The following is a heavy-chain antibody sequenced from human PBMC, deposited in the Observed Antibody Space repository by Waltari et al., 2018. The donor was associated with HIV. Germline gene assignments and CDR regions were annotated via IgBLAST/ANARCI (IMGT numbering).Heavy chain of an antibody. Sequence: QLQLQESGPGLVKPSETLSLTCTVSGGSISSSSYYWGWIRQPPGKGLEWIGSIYYSGSTYYNPSRKSRVTISVDTSKNQFSLKLSSVTAADTAVYYCARLPGTVAGTFDYWGQGTLVTVSS. CDR1: GGSISSSSYY. CDR2: IYYSGST. D-gene: IGHD6-19*01. CDR3: ARLPGTVAGTFDY. J-gene: IGHJ4*02. V-gene: IGHV4-39*01.